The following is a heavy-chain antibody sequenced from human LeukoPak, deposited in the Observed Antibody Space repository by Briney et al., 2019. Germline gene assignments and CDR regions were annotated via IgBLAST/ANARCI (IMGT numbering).Heavy chain of an antibody. V-gene: IGHV4-34*01. D-gene: IGHD1-1*01. CDR1: GGSFSGYY. J-gene: IGHJ4*02. Sequence: SETLSLTCAVYGGSFSGYYWSWIRQPPGKGLKWIGEINHSGSTNYNPSLKSRVTISVDTSKNQFSLKLSSVTAADTAVYYCARPFGTTWLSAAFDYWGQGTLVTVSS. CDR3: ARPFGTTWLSAAFDY. CDR2: INHSGST.